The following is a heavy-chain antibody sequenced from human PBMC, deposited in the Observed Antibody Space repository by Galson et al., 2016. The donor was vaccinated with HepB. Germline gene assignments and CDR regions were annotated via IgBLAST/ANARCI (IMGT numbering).Heavy chain of an antibody. J-gene: IGHJ3*01. CDR3: VRDLGTMTSAHASNV. Sequence: QSGAEVKKPGASVKVSCKASGFAFASYGFSWVRQAPGQALEWMGWISAYSGRSDYPQNLQGRVTMSTDTSTRTVYMELRSLRPDDTAVYYCVRDLGTMTSAHASNVWGQGTMITVSS. CDR1: GFAFASYG. D-gene: IGHD2-2*01. CDR2: ISAYSGRS. V-gene: IGHV1-18*01.